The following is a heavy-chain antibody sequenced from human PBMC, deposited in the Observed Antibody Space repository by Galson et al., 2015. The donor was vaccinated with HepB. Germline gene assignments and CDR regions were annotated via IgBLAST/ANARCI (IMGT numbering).Heavy chain of an antibody. CDR1: GYTLTTYG. J-gene: IGHJ4*02. CDR2: ISGHNGDT. CDR3: ARDFIAVVGRSGGDPRGFGF. V-gene: IGHV1-18*01. D-gene: IGHD2-15*01. Sequence: SVRVSCKASGYTLTTYGTSWVRQAPGQGVEWIGWISGHNGDTKYAHNVQDRITVTTDTSTSTAYMELSSLRADDTAMYYCARDFIAVVGRSGGDPRGFGFWGQGSLVTVSS.